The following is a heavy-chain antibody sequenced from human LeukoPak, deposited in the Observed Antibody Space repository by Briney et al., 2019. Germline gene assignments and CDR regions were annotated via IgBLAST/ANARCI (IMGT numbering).Heavy chain of an antibody. D-gene: IGHD3-22*01. CDR2: IYHSGST. Sequence: SETLSLTCAVSGGSISSGGYSWSWVRQPPGKGLEWIGYIYHSGSTYCNPSLKSRVTISVDRSKNQSSLKLSSVTAADTAVYYCASSLYYYDSSGYYTVGAFDIWGQGTMVTVSS. CDR3: ASSLYYYDSSGYYTVGAFDI. CDR1: GGSISSGGYS. J-gene: IGHJ3*02. V-gene: IGHV4-30-2*01.